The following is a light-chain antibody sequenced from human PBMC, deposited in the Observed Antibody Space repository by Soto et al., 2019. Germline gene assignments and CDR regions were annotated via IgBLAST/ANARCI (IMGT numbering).Light chain of an antibody. CDR3: SSYSISTAYL. CDR2: EVS. J-gene: IGLJ1*01. V-gene: IGLV2-14*01. Sequence: QSVLTQPASVSGSPGQSITISCTGTSSDVGGYDYVSWYQLHPGKAPKLMLFEVSNRPSGVSYRFSGSNSGNTASLTISGLQAEDEADYFCSSYSISTAYLFGTGTKLTVL. CDR1: SSDVGGYDY.